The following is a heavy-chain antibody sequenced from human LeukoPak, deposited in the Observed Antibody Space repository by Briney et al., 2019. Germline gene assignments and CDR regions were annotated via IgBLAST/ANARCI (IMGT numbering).Heavy chain of an antibody. J-gene: IGHJ4*02. V-gene: IGHV3-23*01. Sequence: GGSLRLSCAASSFTYNSYGMSWVRQAPGKGLEWVSGISGSGAGTYYADSVKGRFTISRDNSQDTLYLQMNSLRVEDTAVYYCAKLPTASGSRGAFDCWGQGTLVTVSS. D-gene: IGHD6-19*01. CDR2: ISGSGAGT. CDR3: AKLPTASGSRGAFDC. CDR1: SFTYNSYG.